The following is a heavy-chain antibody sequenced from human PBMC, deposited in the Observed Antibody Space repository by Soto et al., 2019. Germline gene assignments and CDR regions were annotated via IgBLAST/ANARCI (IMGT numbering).Heavy chain of an antibody. V-gene: IGHV4-30-4*01. D-gene: IGHD3-16*01. J-gene: IGHJ5*02. CDR3: ARAWGGNYNWFDP. CDR2: IYYSGST. Sequence: SETLSLTCTVSGGSIRSGDYYWSWIRQPPGKGLEWIGYIYYSGSTYYNPSLKSRVTISVDTSKNQFSLKLSSVTAADTAVYYCARAWGGNYNWFDPWGQGTLVTVSS. CDR1: GGSIRSGDYY.